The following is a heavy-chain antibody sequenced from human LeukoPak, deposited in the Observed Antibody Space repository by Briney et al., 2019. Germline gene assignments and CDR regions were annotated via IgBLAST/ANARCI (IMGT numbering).Heavy chain of an antibody. Sequence: ASVNVSCKASGYTFTGYYMHWVRQAPGQGLEWMGWINPNSGGTDYAQKFQGRVTMTRDTSITTAYMELSRLTSDDTAVYYCARDTSGNYYDGPFDYWGQGTLVTVSS. V-gene: IGHV1-2*02. CDR3: ARDTSGNYYDGPFDY. CDR2: INPNSGGT. D-gene: IGHD1-26*01. J-gene: IGHJ4*02. CDR1: GYTFTGYY.